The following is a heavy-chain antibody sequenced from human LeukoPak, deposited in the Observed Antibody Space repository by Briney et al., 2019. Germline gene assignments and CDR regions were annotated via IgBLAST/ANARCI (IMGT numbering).Heavy chain of an antibody. Sequence: SETLSLTCAVSGGSVSSGGYYWSWIRQPPGKGLEWIGYISDSGSTSYNLSLKSRVIMSVDTSKNQFSLRLSSVTAADTAVYYCARGKDDYYGSGSYYPHFLDYWGQGTLVTVSS. CDR2: ISDSGST. V-gene: IGHV4-61*08. D-gene: IGHD3-10*01. CDR1: GGSVSSGGYY. CDR3: ARGKDDYYGSGSYYPHFLDY. J-gene: IGHJ4*02.